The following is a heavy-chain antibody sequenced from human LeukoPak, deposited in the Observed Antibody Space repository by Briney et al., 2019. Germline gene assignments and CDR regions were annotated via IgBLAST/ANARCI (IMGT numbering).Heavy chain of an antibody. CDR1: GGSISSHY. D-gene: IGHD3-9*01. J-gene: IGHJ6*03. CDR3: ARDQARPQSLRYFDWPKATYYMDV. Sequence: PSETLSLTCTVSGGSISSHYWSWIRQPPGKGLEWIGYIYYSGSTNYNPSLKSRVTISVDTSKNQFSLKLSSMTAADTAVYYCARDQARPQSLRYFDWPKATYYMDVWGKGTTVTVSS. V-gene: IGHV4-59*11. CDR2: IYYSGST.